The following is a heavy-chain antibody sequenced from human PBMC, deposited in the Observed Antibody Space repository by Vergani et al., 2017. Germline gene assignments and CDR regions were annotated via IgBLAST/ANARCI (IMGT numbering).Heavy chain of an antibody. CDR3: AKDLWELLVGFDY. CDR1: GFTFSSYG. V-gene: IGHV3-30*18. D-gene: IGHD1-26*01. J-gene: IGHJ4*02. Sequence: QVQLVESGGGVVQPGRSLRLSCAASGFTFSSYGMHWVRQAPGKGLEWVAVISYDGSNKYYADSVKGRFTISRDNSKNTLYLQMNSLRAEDTAVYYCAKDLWELLVGFDYWGQGTLVTVSS. CDR2: ISYDGSNK.